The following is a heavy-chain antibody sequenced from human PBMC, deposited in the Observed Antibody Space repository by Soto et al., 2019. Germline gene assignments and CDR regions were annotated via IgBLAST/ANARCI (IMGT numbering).Heavy chain of an antibody. Sequence: PGGFLRLSCSASGFTFSSYAMHWVRQAPGKGLEYVSAISSDGSSPYYADSVKGRFTISRDNSKNTLYLRMNSLRAEDTAVYYCARVAVQEDEISTGYSDYHYYYGMDVWGQGTTVTVSS. CDR1: GFTFSSYA. V-gene: IGHV3-64*04. CDR2: ISSDGSSP. J-gene: IGHJ6*02. CDR3: ARVAVQEDEISTGYSDYHYYYGMDV. D-gene: IGHD3-9*01.